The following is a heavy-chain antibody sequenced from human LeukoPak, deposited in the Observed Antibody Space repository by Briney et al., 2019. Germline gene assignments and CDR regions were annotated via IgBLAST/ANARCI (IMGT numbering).Heavy chain of an antibody. CDR3: ARSDCSSTSCYGSRWYNWFDP. J-gene: IGHJ5*02. CDR1: GGTFSSYA. D-gene: IGHD2-2*01. V-gene: IGHV1-69*13. Sequence: SVKVSCKASGGTFSSYAISWVRQAPGQGLEWMGGIIPIFGTANYAQKFQGRVTITADESTSTAYVELSSLRSEDTAVYYCARSDCSSTSCYGSRWYNWFDPWGQGTLVTVSS. CDR2: IIPIFGTA.